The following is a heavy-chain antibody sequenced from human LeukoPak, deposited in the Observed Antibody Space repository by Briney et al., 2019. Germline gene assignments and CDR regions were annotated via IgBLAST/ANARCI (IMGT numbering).Heavy chain of an antibody. D-gene: IGHD3-22*01. Sequence: GASVKVSCKASGYTFTSYYMHWVRQAPGQGLEWMGGIIPIFGTANYAQKFQGRVTITADESTSTAYMELSSLRSEDTAVYYCARVRDYYDSSGYYFDYWGQGTLVTVSS. V-gene: IGHV1-69*13. CDR3: ARVRDYYDSSGYYFDY. J-gene: IGHJ4*02. CDR1: GYTFTSYY. CDR2: IIPIFGTA.